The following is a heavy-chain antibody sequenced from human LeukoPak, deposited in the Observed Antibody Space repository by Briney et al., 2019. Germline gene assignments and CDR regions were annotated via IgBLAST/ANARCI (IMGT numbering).Heavy chain of an antibody. CDR1: GYTFTDYY. CDR3: ARGYCSSTSCYADNWFDP. D-gene: IGHD2-2*01. V-gene: IGHV1-2*02. J-gene: IGHJ5*02. Sequence: ASVKVSCKASGYTFTDYYIHWVRQAPGQGLEWMGWINPNSGATDYAQRFQGRVTMTRDKSISTAYMELSRLRSDDTAVYYCARGYCSSTSCYADNWFDPWGQGTLVTVSS. CDR2: INPNSGAT.